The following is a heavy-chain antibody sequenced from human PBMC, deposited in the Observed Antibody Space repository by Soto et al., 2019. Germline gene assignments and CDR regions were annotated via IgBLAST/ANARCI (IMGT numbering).Heavy chain of an antibody. J-gene: IGHJ3*02. V-gene: IGHV1-18*01. CDR3: AGSLGYCSGGSCYSPLEPNAFDI. CDR2: ISAYRGNT. Sequence: QVQLVQSGPEVKKPGASVKVSCKASGYTFTIYGISWVRQAPGQGLEWMGWISAYRGNTNYAQKLQGRVTMTTDTTTSTAYMELRSLRSDDTAVYYCAGSLGYCSGGSCYSPLEPNAFDIWGQGTMVTVSS. D-gene: IGHD2-15*01. CDR1: GYTFTIYG.